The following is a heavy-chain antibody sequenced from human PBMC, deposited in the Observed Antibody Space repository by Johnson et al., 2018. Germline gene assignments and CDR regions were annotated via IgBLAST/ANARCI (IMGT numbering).Heavy chain of an antibody. CDR1: GYTFTSYD. V-gene: IGHV1-8*01. J-gene: IGHJ6*03. D-gene: IGHD2-2*01. Sequence: QVQLVQSGAEVKKPGASVKVSCKASGYTFTSYDINWVRQATGQGLEWMGWMNPNSGNPGYAQKFQGRVTMTRNTSISTAYMELSSLRSEDTAVYYCARGWVVVVPAAMSNYYYYMDVWGKGTTVTVSS. CDR2: MNPNSGNP. CDR3: ARGWVVVVPAAMSNYYYYMDV.